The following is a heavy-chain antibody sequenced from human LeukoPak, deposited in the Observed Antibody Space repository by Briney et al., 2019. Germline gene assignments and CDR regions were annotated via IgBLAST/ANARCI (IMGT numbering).Heavy chain of an antibody. CDR1: GFTFSDYY. CDR3: ARDFTYGDYVDY. V-gene: IGHV3-11*01. Sequence: GGSLRLSCAAPGFTFSDYYMSWIRQAPGKGLEWVSYISSSGSTIYYADSVKGRFTISRDNAKNSLYLQMNSLRAEDTAVYYCARDFTYGDYVDYWGQGTLVTVPS. D-gene: IGHD4-17*01. J-gene: IGHJ4*02. CDR2: ISSSGSTI.